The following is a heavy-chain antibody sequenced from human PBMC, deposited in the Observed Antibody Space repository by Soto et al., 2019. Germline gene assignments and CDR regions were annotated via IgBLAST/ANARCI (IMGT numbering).Heavy chain of an antibody. CDR1: GGSFSGYY. CDR2: INHSGST. CDR3: ARGFYDYIWGSYRSRFDY. J-gene: IGHJ4*02. D-gene: IGHD3-16*02. V-gene: IGHV4-34*01. Sequence: QVQLQQWGAGLLKPSETLSLTCAVYGGSFSGYYWSWIRQPPGKGLEWIGEINHSGSTNYNPSLKSRVTISVDTSKNQFSLKLSSVTAADPAVYYCARGFYDYIWGSYRSRFDYWGQGTLVTVSS.